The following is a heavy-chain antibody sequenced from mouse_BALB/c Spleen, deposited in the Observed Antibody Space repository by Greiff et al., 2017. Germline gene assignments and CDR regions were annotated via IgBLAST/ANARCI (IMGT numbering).Heavy chain of an antibody. CDR2: INPGSGGT. J-gene: IGHJ2*01. D-gene: IGHD2-1*01. CDR1: GYAFTNYS. CDR3: ATYGNSFDY. V-gene: IGHV1-54*01. Sequence: QVQLQQSGAELVRPGTSVKVSCKASGYAFTNYSIAWVKQRPGQGLEWIGVINPGSGGTNYNEKFKGKATLTADKSSSTAYMQLSSLTSDDSAVYFCATYGNSFDYWGQGTTLTVAS.